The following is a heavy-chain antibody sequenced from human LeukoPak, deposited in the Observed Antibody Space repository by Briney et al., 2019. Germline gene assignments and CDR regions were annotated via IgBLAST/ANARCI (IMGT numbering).Heavy chain of an antibody. J-gene: IGHJ3*02. CDR3: AKPFHYGGDSLSPFDI. V-gene: IGHV3-23*01. CDR1: AFTFSRYA. D-gene: IGHD2-21*02. Sequence: PGGSLRLSCAASAFTFSRYAMTWVRQAPGKGLEWVSTISGSGNGTFYADSVEGRFTISRDNSKNSLYLQMNGLIPEDTAVYYCAKPFHYGGDSLSPFDIWGQGTMVIVCS. CDR2: ISGSGNGT.